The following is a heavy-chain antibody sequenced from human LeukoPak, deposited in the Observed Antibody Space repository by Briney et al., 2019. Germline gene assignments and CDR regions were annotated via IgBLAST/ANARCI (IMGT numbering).Heavy chain of an antibody. J-gene: IGHJ4*02. CDR2: ISGSGGST. CDR3: ARGSTSGDLSGLIDY. V-gene: IGHV3-23*01. Sequence: GGSLRLSCAASGFTFSSYVMSWIRQAPGKGLEWVSTISGSGGSTYYADSVKGRFTISRDNSKNTLYLQMNSLSAADTAVFFCARGSTSGDLSGLIDYWGQGTLVTVSS. CDR1: GFTFSSYV. D-gene: IGHD3-16*02.